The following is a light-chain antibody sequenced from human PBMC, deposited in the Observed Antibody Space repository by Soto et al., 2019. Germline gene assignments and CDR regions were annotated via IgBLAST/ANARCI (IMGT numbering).Light chain of an antibody. CDR3: QQYGY. V-gene: IGKV3-20*01. CDR2: GAS. CDR1: QSVSSSY. J-gene: IGKJ2*01. Sequence: EIVLTQSPGTLSLSPGERATLSCRASQSVSSSYLARYQQKPGQAPSLLIYGASSRATGIPDRFSGSGSGIDFTPTISRLEPEDFAVYDCQQYGYFGQGTKLEIK.